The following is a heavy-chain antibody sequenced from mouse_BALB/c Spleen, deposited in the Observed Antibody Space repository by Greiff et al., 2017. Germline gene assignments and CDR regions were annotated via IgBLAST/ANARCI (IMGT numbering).Heavy chain of an antibody. V-gene: IGHV2-9*02. D-gene: IGHD2-4*01. CDR3: ARDDDYDGYYYAMDY. CDR1: GFSLTSYG. J-gene: IGHJ4*01. Sequence: QVQLKESGPGLVAPSQSLSITCTVSGFSLTSYGVHWVRQPPGKGLEWLGVIWAGGSTNYNSALMSRLSISKDNSKSQVFLKMNSLQTDDTAMYYCARDDDYDGYYYAMDYWGQGTSVTVSS. CDR2: IWAGGST.